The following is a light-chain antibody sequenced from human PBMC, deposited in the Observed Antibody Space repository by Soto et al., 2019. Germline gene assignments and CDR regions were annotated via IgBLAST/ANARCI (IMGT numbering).Light chain of an antibody. J-gene: IGKJ1*01. Sequence: IQMTQSPSTLSGSVGDRVTITVRASQSISSWLAWYQQKPGKDPKLLIYDASSLESGVPSRFSGSGSGTEFTLTISSLQSEDLAVYYCQQYNNWPWTFGQGTKVDIK. CDR2: DAS. CDR3: QQYNNWPWT. V-gene: IGKV1-5*01. CDR1: QSISSW.